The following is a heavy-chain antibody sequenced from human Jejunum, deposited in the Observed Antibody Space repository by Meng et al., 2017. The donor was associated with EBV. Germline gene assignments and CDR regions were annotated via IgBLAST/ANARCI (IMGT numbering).Heavy chain of an antibody. D-gene: IGHD3-16*01. CDR1: AYTCSNYC. CDR2: IKTSVGYT. CDR3: ARGSRVLGGFDY. Sequence: VPPGVVVGCPVSPGKVSCKSSAYTCSNYCRHWMRLAPGQGLKWMGIIKTSVGYTSHAQNSQGGVTMTRDTSTSTVHTEVSSLRSADTAVYYCARGSRVLGGFDYWGQGTLVTVSS. J-gene: IGHJ4*02. V-gene: IGHV1-46*01.